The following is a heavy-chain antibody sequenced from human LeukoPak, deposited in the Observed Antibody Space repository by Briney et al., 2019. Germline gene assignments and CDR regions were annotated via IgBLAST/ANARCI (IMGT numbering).Heavy chain of an antibody. Sequence: GGSLRLSCAASEFTVSSNYMSWVRQAPGKGLEWVAFIRYDGSNKYYADSVKGRFTISRDNSKNTLYLQMNSLRAEDTAVYYCAKDGLYSSSWYYYYYYMDVWGKGTTVTVSS. CDR1: EFTVSSNY. J-gene: IGHJ6*03. D-gene: IGHD6-13*01. CDR2: IRYDGSNK. V-gene: IGHV3-30*02. CDR3: AKDGLYSSSWYYYYYYMDV.